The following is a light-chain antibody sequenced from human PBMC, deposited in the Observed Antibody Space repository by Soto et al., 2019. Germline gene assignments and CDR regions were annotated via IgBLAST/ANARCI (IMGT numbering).Light chain of an antibody. J-gene: IGLJ1*01. CDR1: SSDVGGYNY. CDR2: NVS. CDR3: TSSTSGSLYV. V-gene: IGLV2-14*01. Sequence: QSVLTQAASVSGSPGQSITISCTGTSSDVGGYNYVSWYQQFPGKVPKLLIYNVSNRPSGVSNRFSGSKSGNTASLTISGLQAEVEADYFCTSSTSGSLYVFGTGTKVTVL.